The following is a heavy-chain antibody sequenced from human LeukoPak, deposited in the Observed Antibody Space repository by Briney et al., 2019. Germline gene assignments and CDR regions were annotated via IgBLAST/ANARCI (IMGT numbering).Heavy chain of an antibody. CDR3: ARREYNWSDP. CDR1: GGSISSSSYY. V-gene: IGHV4-39*01. Sequence: SETLSLTCTVSGGSISSSSYYWGWLRQPPGKGLEWIGSIYYSGSTYYNPSLKSRFTISVDTSKNQFSLKLSSVTAADTAVYYCARREYNWSDPWGQGTLVTVSS. CDR2: IYYSGST. J-gene: IGHJ5*02.